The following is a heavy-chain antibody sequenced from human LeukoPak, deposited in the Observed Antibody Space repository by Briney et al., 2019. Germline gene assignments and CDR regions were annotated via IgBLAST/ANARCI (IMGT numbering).Heavy chain of an antibody. CDR1: GFTFDRHW. CDR2: IYRGGST. Sequence: GGSLRLAWAAAGFTFDRHWMSWVRQAPGKGMEWVSVIYRGGSTYYAHSVKCRFTISRDNSKHTLYLQMHSLRAEDTAVYYCARDRPLSSGPYYYYYYGMDVWGQGTTVTVSS. J-gene: IGHJ6*02. V-gene: IGHV3-66*01. D-gene: IGHD3-16*02. CDR3: ARDRPLSSGPYYYYYYGMDV.